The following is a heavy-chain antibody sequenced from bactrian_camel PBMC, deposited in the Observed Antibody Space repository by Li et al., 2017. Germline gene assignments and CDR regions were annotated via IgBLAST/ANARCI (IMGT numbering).Heavy chain of an antibody. Sequence: HVQLVESGGGSVQPGGSLRLSCEVSGHTYSSFCVAWFRQAPGKGLEWIATIYNGDNVRSRDSVKGRFTVSRDSAKNTLYLQLNTLEIGDTAMYYCAAPRSQSGTGYAYNYRFWGQGTQVTVS. D-gene: IGHD5*01. J-gene: IGHJ4*01. V-gene: IGHV3S1*01. CDR3: AAPRSQSGTGYAYNYRF. CDR2: IYNGDNV. CDR1: GHTYSSFC.